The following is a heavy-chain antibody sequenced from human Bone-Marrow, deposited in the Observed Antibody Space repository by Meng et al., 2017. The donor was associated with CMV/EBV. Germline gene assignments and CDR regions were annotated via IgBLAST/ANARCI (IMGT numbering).Heavy chain of an antibody. Sequence: GGSLRLSCAASGFTFSSYSMNWVRQAPGKGLEWVSYISTSSTTIYYADSVKGRFTISRDNAKNSLYLQMNSLRAEDTAVYYCARDFRSGWYYYGMDVWGQGTTVTVSS. D-gene: IGHD6-19*01. CDR2: ISTSSTTI. J-gene: IGHJ6*02. CDR1: GFTFSSYS. V-gene: IGHV3-48*04. CDR3: ARDFRSGWYYYGMDV.